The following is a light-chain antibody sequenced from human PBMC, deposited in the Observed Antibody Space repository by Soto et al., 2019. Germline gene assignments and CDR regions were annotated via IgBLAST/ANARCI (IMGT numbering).Light chain of an antibody. J-gene: IGKJ1*01. CDR1: QSISSW. Sequence: DIQMTQSPSTLSASVGDRVTITCRASQSISSWLAWYQQKPGKAPKLLIHKASSLESGVPSRFSGSGSGTEFTLTISRLQHDDFATYYCQQYNSYSWTFGQGTKVEIK. V-gene: IGKV1-5*03. CDR2: KAS. CDR3: QQYNSYSWT.